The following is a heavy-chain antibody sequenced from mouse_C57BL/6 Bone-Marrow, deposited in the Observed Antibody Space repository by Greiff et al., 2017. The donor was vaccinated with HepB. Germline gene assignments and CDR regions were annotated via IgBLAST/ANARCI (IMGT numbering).Heavy chain of an antibody. Sequence: VQLKESGGDLVKPGGSLKLSCAASGFTFSSYGMSWVRQTPDKRLEWVATISSGGSYTYYPDSVKGRFTISRDNAKNTLYLQMSSLKSEDTAMYYCARQEPSTMVSSRYYFDYWGQGTTLTVSS. CDR3: ARQEPSTMVSSRYYFDY. D-gene: IGHD2-1*01. V-gene: IGHV5-6*01. CDR2: ISSGGSYT. J-gene: IGHJ2*01. CDR1: GFTFSSYG.